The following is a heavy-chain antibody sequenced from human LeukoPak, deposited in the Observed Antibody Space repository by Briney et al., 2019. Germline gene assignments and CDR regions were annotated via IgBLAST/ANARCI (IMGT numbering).Heavy chain of an antibody. CDR3: AKAEYSSGWYIFDY. CDR2: ISWNSGSI. D-gene: IGHD6-19*01. V-gene: IGHV3-9*01. J-gene: IGHJ4*02. Sequence: GGSLRLSCAASGFTFGDYAMLWVRQAPGKGLEWVSGISWNSGSIGYVDAVKGRFTISRDNAKNSLYLQMNSLRAEDTALYYCAKAEYSSGWYIFDYWGQGTLVTVSS. CDR1: GFTFGDYA.